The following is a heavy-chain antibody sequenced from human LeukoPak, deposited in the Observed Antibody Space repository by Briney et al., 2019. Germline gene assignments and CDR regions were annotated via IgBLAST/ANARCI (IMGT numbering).Heavy chain of an antibody. J-gene: IGHJ4*02. D-gene: IGHD3-22*01. V-gene: IGHV1-8*02. CDR3: AREDYYDSGSNDY. Sequence: ASVKVSCKASGGTFSIYAISWVRQAPGQRLEWMGWMNPNSGNTGYAQKFQGTVTMTSNTSISTAYMELSSLRSEDTAVYYCAREDYYDSGSNDYWGQGTLVTVSS. CDR2: MNPNSGNT. CDR1: GGTFSIYA.